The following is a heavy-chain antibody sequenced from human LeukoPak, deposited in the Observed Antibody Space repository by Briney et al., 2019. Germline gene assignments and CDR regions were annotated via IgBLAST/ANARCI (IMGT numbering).Heavy chain of an antibody. J-gene: IGHJ1*01. CDR1: GGTFSSYA. CDR3: ARLLLGYCSSTSCSFQYFQP. Sequence: AASVKVSCKASGGTFSSYAISWVRQAPGQGLEWMGGIIPIFGTANYAQKFQGRVTITADESTSTAYMELSSLRSEDTAVYYCARLLLGYCSSTSCSFQYFQPWGQGTLVTVSS. CDR2: IIPIFGTA. D-gene: IGHD2-2*01. V-gene: IGHV1-69*13.